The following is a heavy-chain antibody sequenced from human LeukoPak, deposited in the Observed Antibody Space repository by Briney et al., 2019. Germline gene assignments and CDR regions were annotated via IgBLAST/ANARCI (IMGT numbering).Heavy chain of an antibody. Sequence: NAGGSLRLSCAASGFTFSDYYMSWIRQAPGKGLEWVSYISSSGSTIYYADSVKGRFTISRDNAKNSLYLQMNSLRAEDTAVYYCARDRRGYCSSTSCPHYYYYYGMDVWGQGTTVTVSS. D-gene: IGHD2-2*01. V-gene: IGHV3-11*01. J-gene: IGHJ6*02. CDR1: GFTFSDYY. CDR3: ARDRRGYCSSTSCPHYYYYYGMDV. CDR2: ISSSGSTI.